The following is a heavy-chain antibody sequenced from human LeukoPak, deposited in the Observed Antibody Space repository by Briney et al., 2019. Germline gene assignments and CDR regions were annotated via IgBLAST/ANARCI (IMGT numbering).Heavy chain of an antibody. CDR3: ARDTRHRYCPSPSCYRGWFDP. J-gene: IGHJ5*02. CDR1: GYTFTSYG. D-gene: IGHD2-2*01. Sequence: ASVKVSCKASGYTFTSYGISWVRQAPGQGLEWMGWISAYNGNTNYAQKLQGRVTMTTDTSTSTAYMELRSLRSDDTAVYYCARDTRHRYCPSPSCYRGWFDPWGQGTLVTVSS. CDR2: ISAYNGNT. V-gene: IGHV1-18*01.